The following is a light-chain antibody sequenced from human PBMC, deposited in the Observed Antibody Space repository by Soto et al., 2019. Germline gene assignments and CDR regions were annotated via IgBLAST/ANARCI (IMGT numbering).Light chain of an antibody. J-gene: IGLJ1*01. CDR3: QSYDSSLSAYYV. V-gene: IGLV1-40*01. CDR2: GNS. CDR1: SSNIGAGYD. Sequence: QAVVTQPPSVSGAPGQRVTISCTVSSSNIGAGYDVHWYQQLPGTAPKLLIYGNSNRPSGVPDRFSGSKSGTSASLAITGLQAEDEADYYCQSYDSSLSAYYVFGTGTKLTVL.